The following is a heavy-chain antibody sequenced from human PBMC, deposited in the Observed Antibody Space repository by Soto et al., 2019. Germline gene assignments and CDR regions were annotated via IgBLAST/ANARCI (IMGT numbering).Heavy chain of an antibody. Sequence: SETLSLTCTVSGGSISSGGYYWSWIRQHPGKGLEWIGYIYYSGSTYYNPSLKSRVTISVDTSKNQFSLKLSSVTATDTAVYYCARDGGYQLLSGIAAAGMGGWFDPWGQGTLVTVSS. J-gene: IGHJ5*02. CDR1: GGSISSGGYY. V-gene: IGHV4-31*03. CDR3: ARDGGYQLLSGIAAAGMGGWFDP. CDR2: IYYSGST. D-gene: IGHD6-13*01.